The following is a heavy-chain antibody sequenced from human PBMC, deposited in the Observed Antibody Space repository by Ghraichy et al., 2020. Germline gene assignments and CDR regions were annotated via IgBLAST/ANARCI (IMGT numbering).Heavy chain of an antibody. D-gene: IGHD1-26*01. CDR2: INHSGST. CDR3: AILVATGRSSGYNWFDP. CDR1: GGSFSGYY. J-gene: IGHJ5*02. V-gene: IGHV4-34*01. Sequence: LSLTCAVYGGSFSGYYWSWIRQPPGKGLEWIGEINHSGSTNYNPSLKSRVTISVDTSKNQFSLKLSSVTAADTAAYYCAILVATGRSSGYNWFDPWGQGTLVTVSS.